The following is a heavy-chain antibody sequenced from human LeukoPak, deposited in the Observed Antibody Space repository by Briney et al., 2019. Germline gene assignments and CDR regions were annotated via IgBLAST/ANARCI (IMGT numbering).Heavy chain of an antibody. CDR1: GGSFSGYY. D-gene: IGHD3-9*01. Sequence: PSETLSLTCAVYGGSFSGYYWSWIRQPPGKGLEWIGEINHSGSTNYSPSLKSRVTISVDTSKNQFSLKLSSVTAADTAVYYCAVYYDILTGYHVSDYWGQGTLVTVSS. CDR2: INHSGST. J-gene: IGHJ4*02. V-gene: IGHV4-34*01. CDR3: AVYYDILTGYHVSDY.